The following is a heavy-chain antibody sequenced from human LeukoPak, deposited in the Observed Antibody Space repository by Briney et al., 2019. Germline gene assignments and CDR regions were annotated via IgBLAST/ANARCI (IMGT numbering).Heavy chain of an antibody. J-gene: IGHJ4*02. CDR1: GGSISSYY. CDR2: IYYSGST. D-gene: IGHD1-26*01. CDR3: ARLRGVGATWDY. Sequence: SETLSLTCTVSGGSISSYYWSWIRQPPGKGLEWIGYIYYSGSTNYNPSLKSRVTISVDTSKNQFSLKLSSVTAADTAVYYCARLRGVGATWDYWGQRTLVTVSS. V-gene: IGHV4-59*08.